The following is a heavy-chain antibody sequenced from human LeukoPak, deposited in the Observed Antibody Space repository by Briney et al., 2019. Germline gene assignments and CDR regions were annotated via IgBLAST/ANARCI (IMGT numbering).Heavy chain of an antibody. CDR3: TSHGSSGHDPLT. V-gene: IGHV4-59*08. D-gene: IGHD5-12*01. Sequence: PSETLSLTCTVSGDSIRSYYGNWIRRPPGKGLEWIGYIYYTGSTSYNPSLKSRVTISLDTSKSQFSLRLTSVTAADTAVYYCTSHGSSGHDPLTWGQGTLVTVSS. J-gene: IGHJ4*01. CDR1: GDSIRSYY. CDR2: IYYTGST.